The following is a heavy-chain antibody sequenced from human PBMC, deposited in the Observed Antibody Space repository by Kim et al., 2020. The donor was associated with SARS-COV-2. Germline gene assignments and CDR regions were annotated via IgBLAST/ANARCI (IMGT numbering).Heavy chain of an antibody. V-gene: IGHV4-39*01. CDR1: GGSISSSSYY. Sequence: SETLSLTCTVSGGSISSSSYYWGWIRQPPGKGLEWIGSIYYSGSTYYNPSLKSRVTISVDTSKNQFSLKLSSVTAADTAVYYCASPPWVVVPAAGVLSAFDIWGQGTMVTVSS. J-gene: IGHJ3*02. D-gene: IGHD2-2*01. CDR2: IYYSGST. CDR3: ASPPWVVVPAAGVLSAFDI.